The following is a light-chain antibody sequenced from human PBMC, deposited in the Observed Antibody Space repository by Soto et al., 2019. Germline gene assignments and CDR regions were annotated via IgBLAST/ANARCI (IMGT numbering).Light chain of an antibody. CDR1: SRDVGGYNF. Sequence: QSALTQPASVSGSPGQAITISCTGTSRDVGGYNFVSWYQQYPGKAPKLMIFEISDRPSGVSNRFSGSKSGNTASLTISGLQAEDEADYYCSSYTSNTTRVFGGGTKLPS. J-gene: IGLJ3*02. V-gene: IGLV2-14*01. CDR2: EIS. CDR3: SSYTSNTTRV.